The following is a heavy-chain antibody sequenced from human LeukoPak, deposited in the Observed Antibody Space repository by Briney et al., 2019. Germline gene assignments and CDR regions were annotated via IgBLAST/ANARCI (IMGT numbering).Heavy chain of an antibody. CDR2: IRDDGGEI. D-gene: IGHD1-26*01. J-gene: IGHJ4*02. CDR1: GFTFSSYW. CDR3: ARDKPRGSYYGSIFDS. Sequence: GGSLRLSCEASGFTFSSYWMGWVRQAPGKGLEWVANIRDDGGEIYYVDSVKGRSTISRDNAKSSLFLQMNSLRAEDAAVYYCARDKPRGSYYGSIFDSWGQGTLVTVSS. V-gene: IGHV3-7*01.